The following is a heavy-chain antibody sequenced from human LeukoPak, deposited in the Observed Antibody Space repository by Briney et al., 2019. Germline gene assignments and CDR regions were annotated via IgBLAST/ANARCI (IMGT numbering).Heavy chain of an antibody. J-gene: IGHJ6*02. Sequence: ASVKVSCKASGYTFTSYDINWVRQATGQGLEWMGWMNPNSGNTGYAQKFQGRVIMTRNTSISTAYMELSSLRSEDTAVYYCARPGRYGNYYYYYGMDVWGQGTTVTVSS. CDR2: MNPNSGNT. V-gene: IGHV1-8*01. CDR1: GYTFTSYD. CDR3: ARPGRYGNYYYYYGMDV. D-gene: IGHD1-1*01.